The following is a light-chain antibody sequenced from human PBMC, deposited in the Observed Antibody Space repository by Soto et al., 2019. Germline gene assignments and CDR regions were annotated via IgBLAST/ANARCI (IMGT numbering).Light chain of an antibody. CDR1: SRDVGAYNY. J-gene: IGLJ2*01. Sequence: QSVLTQPRSVSGSPGQSVTISCTGTSRDVGAYNYVSWYQQHPGKAPKLIIYDVSKWPSGVPDRFSGSKSGNTASLTISGLQAEDEADYYCCSSAGSSTVIFGGGTKATVL. CDR2: DVS. V-gene: IGLV2-11*01. CDR3: CSSAGSSTVI.